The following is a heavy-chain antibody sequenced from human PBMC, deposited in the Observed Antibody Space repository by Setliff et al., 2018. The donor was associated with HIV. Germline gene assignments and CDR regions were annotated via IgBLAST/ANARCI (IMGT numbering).Heavy chain of an antibody. Sequence: SETLSLTCTVSGGSINNYYWGWIRQPPGKGLEWIGSISYSGTTYYNPSLKSRVTISVDTSNNQFFLKLTSVTAADTAAYYCARGDHRIIAAAGSGWFDPWGQGTLVTVSS. J-gene: IGHJ5*02. CDR1: GGSINNYY. CDR2: ISYSGTT. V-gene: IGHV4-39*01. D-gene: IGHD6-13*01. CDR3: ARGDHRIIAAAGSGWFDP.